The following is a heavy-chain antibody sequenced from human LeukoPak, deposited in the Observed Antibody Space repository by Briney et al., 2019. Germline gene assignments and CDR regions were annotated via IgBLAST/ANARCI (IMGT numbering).Heavy chain of an antibody. D-gene: IGHD4-17*01. V-gene: IGHV4-34*01. CDR1: GGSLSGYY. Sequence: SETPSLTCAVYGGSLSGYYWSWIRQPPGKGLEWIGDINHSGSTNYNPSLKSRVTISVDTSKNQFSLKLSSVTAADTAVYYCARGPTVTTFSENRFDPWGQGTLVTVSS. J-gene: IGHJ5*02. CDR2: INHSGST. CDR3: ARGPTVTTFSENRFDP.